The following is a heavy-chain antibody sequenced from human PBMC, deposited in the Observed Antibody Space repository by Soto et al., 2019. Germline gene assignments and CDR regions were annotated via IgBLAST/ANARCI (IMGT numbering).Heavy chain of an antibody. CDR3: ARSGDYDFWSGYPNWFDP. Sequence: QVQLQESGPGLVKPSQTLSLTYTVSGGSISSYYWSWIRQPPGKGLEWVGYIYYSGSTNYNPSLKSRVTISVDTSKNQFSLKLSSVTAAGTAVYYCARSGDYDFWSGYPNWFDPWGQGTLVTVSS. CDR1: GGSISSYY. D-gene: IGHD3-3*01. CDR2: IYYSGST. V-gene: IGHV4-59*08. J-gene: IGHJ5*02.